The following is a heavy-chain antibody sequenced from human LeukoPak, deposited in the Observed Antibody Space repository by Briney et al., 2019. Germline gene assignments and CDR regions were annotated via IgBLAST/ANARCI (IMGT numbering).Heavy chain of an antibody. Sequence: GGSLRLSCAASGFNLNSYMLNWVRQVPGKGLEWVSSISSTGSNIYYADSVKGRFTISRDNPGNVVYLQMDSLRAEDTAVYYCTRVAQSGPTGWFDPWGQGTLVTVAS. D-gene: IGHD1-1*01. CDR2: ISSTGSNI. J-gene: IGHJ5*02. V-gene: IGHV3-21*01. CDR1: GFNLNSYM. CDR3: TRVAQSGPTGWFDP.